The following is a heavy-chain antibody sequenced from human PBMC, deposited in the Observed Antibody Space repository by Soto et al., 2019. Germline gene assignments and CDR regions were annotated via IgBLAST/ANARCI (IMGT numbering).Heavy chain of an antibody. CDR3: ARNYYSNYVYYGMDV. CDR2: IYYSGST. V-gene: IGHV4-31*03. J-gene: IGHJ6*02. D-gene: IGHD4-4*01. CDR1: GGSISGGGYY. Sequence: SETLSLTCTVSGGSISGGGYYWSWIRQHPGKGLEWIGYIYYSGSTYYNPSLKSRVTISVDTSKNQFSLKLSSVTAADTAVYYCARNYYSNYVYYGMDVWGQGTTVTVSS.